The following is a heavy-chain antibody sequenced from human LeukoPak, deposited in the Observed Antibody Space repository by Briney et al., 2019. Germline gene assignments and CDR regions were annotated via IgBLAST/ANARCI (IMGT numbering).Heavy chain of an antibody. CDR1: GFTFRNYG. CDR3: AKPTSGSGSFLIDF. J-gene: IGHJ4*02. CDR2: IWDDGSSK. Sequence: RSLRLSCAASGFTFRNYGMHWVRQAPGKGLEWVAVIWDDGSSKYYADSVKGRFTISRDNSKNTLYLQMNSLRVEDTAVYYCAKPTSGSGSFLIDFWGQGTLVTVSS. V-gene: IGHV3-33*06. D-gene: IGHD1-26*01.